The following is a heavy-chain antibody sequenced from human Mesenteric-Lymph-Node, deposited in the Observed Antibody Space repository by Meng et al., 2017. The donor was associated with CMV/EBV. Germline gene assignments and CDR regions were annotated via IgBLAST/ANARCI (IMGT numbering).Heavy chain of an antibody. Sequence: SETLSLTCAVYGGSFSGYYWSWIRQPPGKGLGWIGEINHSGSTNYNPSLKSRVTISVDTSKNQFSLKLSSVTAADTAVYYCARGNIVVVPAAKVPGWFDPWGQGTLVTVSS. CDR2: INHSGST. CDR1: GGSFSGYY. J-gene: IGHJ5*02. CDR3: ARGNIVVVPAAKVPGWFDP. D-gene: IGHD2-2*01. V-gene: IGHV4-34*01.